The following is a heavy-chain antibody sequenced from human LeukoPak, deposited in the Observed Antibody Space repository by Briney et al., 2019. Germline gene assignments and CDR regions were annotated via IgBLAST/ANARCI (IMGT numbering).Heavy chain of an antibody. V-gene: IGHV4-59*08. CDR2: IYYTGST. CDR3: ASFSNWYWMY. J-gene: IGHJ4*02. D-gene: IGHD1-7*01. CDR1: GVSIITTYY. Sequence: SETLSLTCTVSGVSIITTYYWSWIRQPPGKGLEWIGYIYYTGSTNYNPSLKSRVTISLDTSKNQFSLKLSSVTAADTAMYYCASFSNWYWMYWGQGTLVTVSS.